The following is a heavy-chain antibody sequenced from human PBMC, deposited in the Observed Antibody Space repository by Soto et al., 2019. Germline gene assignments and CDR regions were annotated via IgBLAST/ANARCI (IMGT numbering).Heavy chain of an antibody. CDR2: FYYSGGT. Sequence: SETLALTCTVSGDSITTYYWSWIRQPPGKGLEWIGCFYYSGGTNYNPSPKTRVTISIDTSKNQFSLKLSSVTAADTAVYYCARDPELRGYFDYSGQGTLVTVSS. CDR3: ARDPELRGYFDY. J-gene: IGHJ4*02. CDR1: GDSITTYY. V-gene: IGHV4-59*01. D-gene: IGHD1-26*01.